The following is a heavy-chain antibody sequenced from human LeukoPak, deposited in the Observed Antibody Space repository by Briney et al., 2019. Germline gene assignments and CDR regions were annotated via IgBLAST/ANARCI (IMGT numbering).Heavy chain of an antibody. V-gene: IGHV4-30-2*01. CDR1: GGSISSGGYS. J-gene: IGHJ6*03. CDR2: IYHSGST. CDR3: ARDRIPSGSYSNYYYYYYMDV. Sequence: PSGTLSLTCAVSGGSISSGGYSWSWIRQPPGKGLEWIGYIYHSGSTYYNPSLKSRVTISVDTSKNQFSLKLSSVTAADTAVYYCARDRIPSGSYSNYYYYYYMDVWGKGTTVTVSS. D-gene: IGHD1-26*01.